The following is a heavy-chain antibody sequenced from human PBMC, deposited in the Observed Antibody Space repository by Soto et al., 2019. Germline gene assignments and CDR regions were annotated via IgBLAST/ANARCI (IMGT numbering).Heavy chain of an antibody. D-gene: IGHD6-6*01. Sequence: GGSLRLSCAASGFTFSSYGMHWVRQALGKGLEWVSDIRCSGSTKYYADSVKGRFTISRDNAKNSLYLQMNSLRAEDTAVYYCAREYSSSPEGFDYWGQGTLVTVSS. V-gene: IGHV3-48*04. J-gene: IGHJ4*02. CDR1: GFTFSSYG. CDR2: IRCSGSTK. CDR3: AREYSSSPEGFDY.